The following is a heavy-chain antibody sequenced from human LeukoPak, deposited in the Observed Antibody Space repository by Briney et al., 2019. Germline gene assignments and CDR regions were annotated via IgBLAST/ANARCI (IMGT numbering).Heavy chain of an antibody. CDR1: GFTFSTYP. J-gene: IGHJ4*02. Sequence: PGGSLRLSCAASGFTFSTYPMNWVRQAPGKGLEWVSYISSRSSTIYYADSVKGRFTISRDNAKNSLYLQMNSLRAEDTAVYYCAKRPHLDYDFWSGYNPYFDYWGQGTLVTVSS. D-gene: IGHD3-3*01. CDR2: ISSRSSTI. V-gene: IGHV3-48*01. CDR3: AKRPHLDYDFWSGYNPYFDY.